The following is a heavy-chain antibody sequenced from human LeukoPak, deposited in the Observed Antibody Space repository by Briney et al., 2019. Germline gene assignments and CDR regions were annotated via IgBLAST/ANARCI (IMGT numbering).Heavy chain of an antibody. V-gene: IGHV4-61*02. J-gene: IGHJ6*03. CDR3: ARTTMVRGTYYMDV. D-gene: IGHD3-10*01. CDR1: GGSISSGSYY. CDR2: IYTSGST. Sequence: PSETLSLTCTVSGGSISSGSYYWSWIRQPAGKGLEWIGRIYTSGSTNYNPSLKSRVTISVDTSKNQFSLKLSSVTAADTAVYYCARTTMVRGTYYMDVWGKGTTVTISS.